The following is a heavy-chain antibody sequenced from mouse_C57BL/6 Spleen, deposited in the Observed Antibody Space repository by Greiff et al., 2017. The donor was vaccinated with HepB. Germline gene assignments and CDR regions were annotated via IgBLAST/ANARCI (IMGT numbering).Heavy chain of an antibody. CDR3: ARSRSSSGYFDY. J-gene: IGHJ2*01. Sequence: QVQLQQSGAELVRPGTSVKLSCKASGYTFTSYWMHWVKQRPGQGLEWIGVIDPSDSYTNYNQKFKGKATLTVDTSSSTAYMQLSSLTSEDSAVYYCARSRSSSGYFDYWGQGTTLTVSS. V-gene: IGHV1-59*01. CDR2: IDPSDSYT. D-gene: IGHD3-2*02. CDR1: GYTFTSYW.